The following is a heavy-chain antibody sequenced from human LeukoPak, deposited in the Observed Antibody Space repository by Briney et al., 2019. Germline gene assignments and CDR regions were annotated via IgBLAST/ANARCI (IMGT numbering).Heavy chain of an antibody. CDR2: IIPIFGTA. CDR1: GGTFSSYA. J-gene: IGHJ4*02. V-gene: IGHV1-69*05. Sequence: ASVKVSCKASGGTFSSYAISWVRQAPGQGLEWMGRIIPIFGTANYAQKFQGRVTITTDESTSTAYMELSSLRSEDTAVYYCARVSDDSSGYYSGCFDYWGQGTLVTVPS. D-gene: IGHD3-22*01. CDR3: ARVSDDSSGYYSGCFDY.